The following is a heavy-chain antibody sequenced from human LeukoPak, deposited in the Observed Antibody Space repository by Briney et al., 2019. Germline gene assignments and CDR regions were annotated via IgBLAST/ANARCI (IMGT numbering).Heavy chain of an antibody. CDR2: IGGNGDTS. V-gene: IGHV3-64*02. D-gene: IGHD5-18*01. CDR1: GFIFNNYA. J-gene: IGHJ4*02. Sequence: PGGSLRLSCAASGFIFNNYAMHWVRQAPGKGLEYVSAIGGNGDTSYYADSVKGRFTISRDNSKNTVYLQMGSLRTEDMAVYYCATRHEYSYPYWGQGTLVTVSP. CDR3: ATRHEYSYPY.